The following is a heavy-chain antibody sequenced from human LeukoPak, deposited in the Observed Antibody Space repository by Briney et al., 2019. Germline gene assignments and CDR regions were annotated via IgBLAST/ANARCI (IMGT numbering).Heavy chain of an antibody. CDR1: RFTFSGYA. V-gene: IGHV3-23*01. CDR3: GKGSGSGWYGWFDP. Sequence: PGGSLRLSCAASRFTFSGYAMYWVRQAPGKGLEWVSCIDASGVNTYYADSVKGRFTISRDNSNNTLYLQMNSLRAEDTAVYYCGKGSGSGWYGWFDPWGQGTLVTVSS. CDR2: IDASGVNT. D-gene: IGHD6-19*01. J-gene: IGHJ5*02.